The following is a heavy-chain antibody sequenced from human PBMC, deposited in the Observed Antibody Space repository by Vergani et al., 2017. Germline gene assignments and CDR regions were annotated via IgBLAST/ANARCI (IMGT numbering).Heavy chain of an antibody. J-gene: IGHJ6*02. CDR3: ASLRGYYYYGMDV. V-gene: IGHV3-21*01. CDR1: GFTFSSYS. Sequence: EVQLVESGGGLVKPGGSLRLSCAASGFTFSSYSMNWVRQAPGKGLEGVSSISSSSSYIYYADSVKGRFTISRDNAKNSLYLQMNSLRAEDTAVYYCASLRGYYYYGMDVWGQGTTVTVSS. CDR2: ISSSSSYI.